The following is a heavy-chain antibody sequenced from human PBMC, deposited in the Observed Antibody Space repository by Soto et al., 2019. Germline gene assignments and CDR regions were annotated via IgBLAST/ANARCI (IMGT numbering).Heavy chain of an antibody. V-gene: IGHV1-69*04. J-gene: IGHJ6*02. D-gene: IGHD1-20*01. CDR1: GYTFTSYG. CDR2: IIPVLGIA. CDR3: ARTYNWNGASSWYYYYGMDV. Sequence: GASVKVSCKASGYTFTSYGISGVRQAPGQGLEWMGRIIPVLGIANYAQKFQGRVTITADKSTSTAYMELSSLRSEDTAVYYCARTYNWNGASSWYYYYGMDVWGQGTTVTVSS.